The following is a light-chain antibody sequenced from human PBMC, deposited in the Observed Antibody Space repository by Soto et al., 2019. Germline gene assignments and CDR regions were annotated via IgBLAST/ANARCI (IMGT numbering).Light chain of an antibody. J-gene: IGKJ2*01. Sequence: DIVMTQSPDSLAVSLGERATINCKSSQSVLYSSNNKNYLAWYQQQPVQPPKLLIYWAATRESGVPDRFGGSGSGTDSTLTISILQAEDVAVYYCQQYYSTPYTFGQGTKLEIK. CDR3: QQYYSTPYT. V-gene: IGKV4-1*01. CDR2: WAA. CDR1: QSVLYSSNNKNY.